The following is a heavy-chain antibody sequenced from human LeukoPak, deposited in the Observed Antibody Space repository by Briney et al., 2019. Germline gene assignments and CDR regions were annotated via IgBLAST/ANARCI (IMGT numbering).Heavy chain of an antibody. Sequence: GGSLRLSCTSSGLTFSSDAMTWVRQAPGKGLEWVSSISGSGDGTYYADSVKGRFTVSRDNSRNALYLQMNSLTTDDTAVYYCTKNRGWGGGIGDAFDIWGRGTMVTVST. CDR3: TKNRGWGGGIGDAFDI. J-gene: IGHJ3*02. CDR2: ISGSGDGT. V-gene: IGHV3-23*01. CDR1: GLTFSSDA. D-gene: IGHD3-16*01.